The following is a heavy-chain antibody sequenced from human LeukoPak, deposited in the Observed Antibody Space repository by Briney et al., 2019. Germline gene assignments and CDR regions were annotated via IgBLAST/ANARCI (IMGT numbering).Heavy chain of an antibody. CDR1: GFTFRSYE. Sequence: PGGSLTLSCAASGFTFRSYEMNWVRQAPGKGLEWVAYLSSSGSAFSYADSVKGRFTIARDNAKNSVYLEMNSLRADDTAVYYCARSARLMKGVVEVTALDDWGQGTLVTVSS. V-gene: IGHV3-48*03. J-gene: IGHJ4*02. CDR2: LSSSGSAF. D-gene: IGHD2-15*01. CDR3: ARSARLMKGVVEVTALDD.